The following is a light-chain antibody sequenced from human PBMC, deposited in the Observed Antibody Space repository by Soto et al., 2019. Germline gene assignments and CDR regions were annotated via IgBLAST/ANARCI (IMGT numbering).Light chain of an antibody. CDR3: SSNTSSSTLV. J-gene: IGLJ7*01. CDR2: EVS. CDR1: SSDVGGYKY. Sequence: QSVLTQPASVSGSPGQSITISCTGTSSDVGGYKYVSWYQHQSGKAPKLMMYEVSNRPSGVSNRFSGSKSGNTASLTISGLQAEDEADYYCSSNTSSSTLVFGGGTQLTVL. V-gene: IGLV2-14*01.